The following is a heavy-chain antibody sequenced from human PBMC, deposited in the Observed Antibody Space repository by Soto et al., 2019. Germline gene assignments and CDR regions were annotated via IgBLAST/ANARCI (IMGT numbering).Heavy chain of an antibody. V-gene: IGHV3-23*01. J-gene: IGHJ4*02. CDR1: GFPFSHYA. CDR2: ISGNGADT. Sequence: GGSLRLSCAASGFPFSHYAMTWVRQAPGKGLEWVSAISGNGADTTYADSVRGRFTISRDNSKDTVFLQMNSLRAEDTAVYYCARESEDLTSNFDYWGQGTLVTVSS. CDR3: ARESEDLTSNFDY.